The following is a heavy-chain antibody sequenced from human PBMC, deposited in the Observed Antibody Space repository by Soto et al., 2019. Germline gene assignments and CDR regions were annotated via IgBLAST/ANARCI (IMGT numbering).Heavy chain of an antibody. CDR2: ISGSGDGT. CDR3: AKRGYCNILDCYDAFDV. CDR1: GFTFSSSA. J-gene: IGHJ3*01. V-gene: IGHV3-23*01. D-gene: IGHD2-15*01. Sequence: GGSLRLSCAASGFTFSSSAMNWVRQAPGKGLEWVSRISGSGDGTSYADSMKGRFTISRDNSKNTLYLQMNSLRGEDTAIYYCAKRGYCNILDCYDAFDVWGRGTLVTVSS.